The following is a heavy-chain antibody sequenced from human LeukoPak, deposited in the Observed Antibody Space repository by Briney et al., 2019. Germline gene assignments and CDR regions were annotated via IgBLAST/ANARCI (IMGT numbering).Heavy chain of an antibody. V-gene: IGHV4-34*01. Sequence: SETLSLTFAVNGWSYSGYYWSWLRQPPAKGLEWIGEIKHSESTDYNPSLKSRVTISLDTSKNQFSLKLTSVTAADTAVYYCARGTSPDWPTLHYWGQGTLVTVSS. J-gene: IGHJ4*02. CDR3: ARGTSPDWPTLHY. CDR2: IKHSEST. CDR1: GWSYSGYY. D-gene: IGHD3/OR15-3a*01.